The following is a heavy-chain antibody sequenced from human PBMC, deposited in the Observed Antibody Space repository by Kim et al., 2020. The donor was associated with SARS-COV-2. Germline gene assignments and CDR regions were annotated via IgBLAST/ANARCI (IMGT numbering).Heavy chain of an antibody. CDR3: ARDRNRCSSTSCYGDPPRY. Sequence: ASVKVSCKASGYTFTSYAMHWVRQAPGQRLEWMGWINAGNGNTKYSQKFQGRVTITRDTSASTAYMELSSLRSEDTAVYYCARDRNRCSSTSCYGDPPRYWGQGTLVTVSS. V-gene: IGHV1-3*01. CDR2: INAGNGNT. J-gene: IGHJ4*02. D-gene: IGHD2-2*01. CDR1: GYTFTSYA.